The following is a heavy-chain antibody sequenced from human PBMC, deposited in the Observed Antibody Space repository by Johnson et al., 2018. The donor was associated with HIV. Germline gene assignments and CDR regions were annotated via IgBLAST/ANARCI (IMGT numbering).Heavy chain of an antibody. Sequence: QVQLVESGGGVVQPGRSLRLSCAASGFTFRSYGMHWVRQAPGKGLGWVAVIWYDGLNKYYADSVKGRFTISRDNARNTLYLQMNSLRADDTAVYYCAREGPSERAGFDIWGQGTMVTVSS. J-gene: IGHJ3*02. V-gene: IGHV3-33*01. CDR2: IWYDGLNK. CDR1: GFTFRSYG. CDR3: AREGPSERAGFDI.